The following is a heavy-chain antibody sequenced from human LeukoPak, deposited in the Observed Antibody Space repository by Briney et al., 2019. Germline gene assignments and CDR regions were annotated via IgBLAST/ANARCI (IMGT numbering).Heavy chain of an antibody. CDR1: GFTLSSYA. V-gene: IGHV3-23*01. CDR2: ISGSGGST. Sequence: GGSLRLSCAASGFTLSSYAMSWVRQAPGKGLEWVSAISGSGGSTYYADSVKGRFTISRDNSKNTLYLQMNSLRAEDTAVYYCANDYVWGSYLADAFDIWGQGTMVTVSS. D-gene: IGHD3-16*02. CDR3: ANDYVWGSYLADAFDI. J-gene: IGHJ3*02.